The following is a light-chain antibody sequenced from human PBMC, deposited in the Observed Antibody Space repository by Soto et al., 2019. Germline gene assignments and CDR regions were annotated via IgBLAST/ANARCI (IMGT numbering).Light chain of an antibody. V-gene: IGKV3-11*01. Sequence: ETVLTQSPATLSLSPGERATLSCRASQSISSYLAWYQQKPGQAPRLLIYDASNRATGIPARFSGSGSGTDFTLTISSLEPEDFAVYYCQQRSNWPPITFGPGTRLE. CDR1: QSISSY. J-gene: IGKJ5*01. CDR3: QQRSNWPPIT. CDR2: DAS.